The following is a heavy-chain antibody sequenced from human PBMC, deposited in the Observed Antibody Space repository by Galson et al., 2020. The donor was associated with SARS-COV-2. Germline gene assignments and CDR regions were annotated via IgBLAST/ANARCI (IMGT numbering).Heavy chain of an antibody. V-gene: IGHV3-23*01. J-gene: IGHJ4*02. Sequence: GESLKISCAASGFTFRHYAMTWVRQAPGKGLEWVSSISGSGGYTDYADSVKGRFTISRDNPKNTLYLQMNSLRAEDTALYYCAKVWDDSSGYPYYFDFWGQGTLVTVSS. CDR3: AKVWDDSSGYPYYFDF. D-gene: IGHD3-22*01. CDR2: ISGSGGYT. CDR1: GFTFRHYA.